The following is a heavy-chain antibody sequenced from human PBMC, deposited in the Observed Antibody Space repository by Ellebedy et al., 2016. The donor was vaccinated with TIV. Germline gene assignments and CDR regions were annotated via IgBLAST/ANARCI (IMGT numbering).Heavy chain of an antibody. D-gene: IGHD7-27*01. V-gene: IGHV3-7*01. J-gene: IGHJ5*01. Sequence: GESLKISXEASGFSLSNYWMSWVRQGPGKGLEWVANMKQDGSEKFYVDSVNGRFTISRDNAKNSLYLHLSSLRPEDTAVYYCARLNWGRFAFDFWGQGTLVTVSS. CDR1: GFSLSNYW. CDR3: ARLNWGRFAFDF. CDR2: MKQDGSEK.